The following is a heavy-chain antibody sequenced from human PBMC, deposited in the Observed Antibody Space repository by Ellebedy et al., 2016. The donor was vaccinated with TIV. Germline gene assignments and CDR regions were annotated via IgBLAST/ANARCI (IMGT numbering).Heavy chain of an antibody. D-gene: IGHD6-19*01. CDR1: GYTFTSYA. V-gene: IGHV1-3*01. Sequence: ASVKVSXXASGYTFTSYAMHWVRQAPGQRLEWMGWINAGNGNTKYSQKFQGRVTITRDTSASTAYMELSSLRSEDTAVYYCARGAERVRWLVLYYFDYWGQGTLVTVSS. J-gene: IGHJ4*02. CDR2: INAGNGNT. CDR3: ARGAERVRWLVLYYFDY.